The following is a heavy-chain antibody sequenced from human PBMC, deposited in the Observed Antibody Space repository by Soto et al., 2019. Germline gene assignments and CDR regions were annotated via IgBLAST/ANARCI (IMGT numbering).Heavy chain of an antibody. Sequence: VKVSCKASGGTFNSDTITWVRQAPGQGLEWMGGIIPISDTAHYAQSFQGRVTITADESTSTVYMELSSLRSEDTAVYYCATLVPAPIKLYPRLGWFDPWGQGTLVTVSS. CDR3: ATLVPAPIKLYPRLGWFDP. D-gene: IGHD2-2*02. CDR1: GGTFNSDT. V-gene: IGHV1-69*01. J-gene: IGHJ5*02. CDR2: IIPISDTA.